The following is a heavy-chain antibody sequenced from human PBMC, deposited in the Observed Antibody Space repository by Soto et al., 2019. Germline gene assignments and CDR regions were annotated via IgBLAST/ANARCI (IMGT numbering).Heavy chain of an antibody. CDR3: ATEPYDILTGYTL. V-gene: IGHV1-46*01. Sequence: ASLKVSCKASGYTFTSYYMHWLRQAPGQGLEWMGIINPSGGSTSYAQKFQGRVTMTRDTSTSTVYMELSSLRSEDTAVYYCATEPYDILTGYTLWGQGTLVTVSS. CDR2: INPSGGST. CDR1: GYTFTSYY. J-gene: IGHJ4*02. D-gene: IGHD3-9*01.